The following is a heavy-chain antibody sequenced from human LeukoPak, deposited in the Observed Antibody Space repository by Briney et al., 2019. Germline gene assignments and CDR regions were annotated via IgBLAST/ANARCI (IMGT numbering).Heavy chain of an antibody. D-gene: IGHD6-13*01. J-gene: IGHJ5*02. Sequence: PSETLSLTCTVSGGSISSSSYYWGWIRQPPGKGLEWIGSIYYRGSTYYNPSLKSRVTISVDTSKNQFSLKLSSVTAADTAVYYCARDKPPPSYSSSWYGVSWFDPWGQGTLVTVSS. CDR3: ARDKPPPSYSSSWYGVSWFDP. V-gene: IGHV4-39*07. CDR2: IYYRGST. CDR1: GGSISSSSYY.